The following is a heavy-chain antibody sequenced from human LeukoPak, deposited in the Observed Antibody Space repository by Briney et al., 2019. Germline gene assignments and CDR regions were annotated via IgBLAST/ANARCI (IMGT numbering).Heavy chain of an antibody. J-gene: IGHJ5*02. D-gene: IGHD2-15*01. CDR1: GFTIANHG. CDR3: AKPVVVAATLNWFDP. V-gene: IGHV3-30*18. CDR2: ISHDGAAV. Sequence: AGGSLRLSCAVSGFTIANHGMHWVRQAPGKGLEWVAMISHDGAAVYYGDSVKGRLTISRDNSNNTLYLQMNSLRAEDTAVYYCAKPVVVAATLNWFDPWGQGTLVTVSS.